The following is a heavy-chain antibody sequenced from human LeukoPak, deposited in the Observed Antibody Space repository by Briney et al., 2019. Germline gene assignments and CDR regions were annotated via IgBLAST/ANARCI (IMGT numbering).Heavy chain of an antibody. V-gene: IGHV1-2*02. J-gene: IGHJ4*02. CDR1: GYTFTGYY. Sequence: AASVKVSCKASGYTFTGYYMHWVRQALGQGLEWVGWINPNSGGTNYAQKFQGRVTMTRDTSIGTAYMELSRLRSDDTAVYYCARGRYSYGMSFVDYGGQGTLVTVSS. D-gene: IGHD5-18*01. CDR3: ARGRYSYGMSFVDY. CDR2: INPNSGGT.